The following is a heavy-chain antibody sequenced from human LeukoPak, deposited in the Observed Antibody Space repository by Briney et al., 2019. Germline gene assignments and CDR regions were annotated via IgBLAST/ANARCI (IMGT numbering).Heavy chain of an antibody. Sequence: SETLSLTCAVSGGSFSDYSWSWIRQSPGEGLEWIGEINHSGSTYFNPSLKSRVTISVDTSNNQFSLKLSSETAADAAVYYCAREVLATVTTFWFDLWGQGTLVTVSS. J-gene: IGHJ4*02. CDR2: INHSGST. CDR1: GGSFSDYS. D-gene: IGHD4-17*01. V-gene: IGHV4-34*01. CDR3: AREVLATVTTFWFDL.